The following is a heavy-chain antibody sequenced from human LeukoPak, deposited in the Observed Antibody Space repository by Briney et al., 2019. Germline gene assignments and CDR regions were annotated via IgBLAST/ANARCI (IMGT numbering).Heavy chain of an antibody. CDR1: GYTFSAFY. V-gene: IGHV1-2*07. CDR3: ARGRDEFDY. J-gene: IGHJ4*02. Sequence: VSVKVSCKASGYTFSAFYIYWVRQAPGQGLECMGWINPNSGDTNPAHRFQGRVTMTRDKSISTAYMELGRLTSDDTAVYYCARGRDEFDYWGQGTLVTVSS. CDR2: INPNSGDT. D-gene: IGHD3-10*01.